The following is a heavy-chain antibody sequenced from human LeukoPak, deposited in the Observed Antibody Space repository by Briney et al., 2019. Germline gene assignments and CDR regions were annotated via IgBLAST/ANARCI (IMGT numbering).Heavy chain of an antibody. V-gene: IGHV4-34*01. CDR2: INHSGST. CDR3: ASSIAALPAFDI. Sequence: SETLSLTCAVYGGSFSGYYWSWIRQPPGKGLEWIGEINHSGSTNYNPSLKSRVTISVDTSKNQFSLKLSSVTAADTAVYYCASSIAALPAFDIWGQGTMATVSS. D-gene: IGHD6-25*01. CDR1: GGSFSGYY. J-gene: IGHJ3*02.